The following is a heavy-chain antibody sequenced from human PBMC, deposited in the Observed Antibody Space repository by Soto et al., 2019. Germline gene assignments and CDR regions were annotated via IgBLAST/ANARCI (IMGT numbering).Heavy chain of an antibody. CDR1: GFTVSRNY. J-gene: IGHJ5*02. V-gene: IGHV3-66*01. Sequence: GGSLRLSCAASGFTVSRNYMTWVRQAPGKGLEWVSVIYSGGSTYYADSVKGRFTISRDNSKNTLYLQMNSLRAEDTAVYYCARSGGNYWSDPWGQGTPVPVSS. CDR2: IYSGGST. D-gene: IGHD2-21*02. CDR3: ARSGGNYWSDP.